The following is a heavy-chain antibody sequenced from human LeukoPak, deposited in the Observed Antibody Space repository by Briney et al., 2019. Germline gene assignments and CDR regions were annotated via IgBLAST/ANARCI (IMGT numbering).Heavy chain of an antibody. J-gene: IGHJ6*02. CDR3: AKEILADYYYYYGMDV. D-gene: IGHD2-15*01. CDR2: ISYDGSNK. Sequence: PGRSLRLSCAASGFTFSSYGMHWVRQAPGKGLEWVAVISYDGSNKYYADSVKGRFTISRDNSKNTLYLQMNSLRAEDTAVYYCAKEILADYYYYYGMDVWGQGTTVTVSS. V-gene: IGHV3-30*18. CDR1: GFTFSSYG.